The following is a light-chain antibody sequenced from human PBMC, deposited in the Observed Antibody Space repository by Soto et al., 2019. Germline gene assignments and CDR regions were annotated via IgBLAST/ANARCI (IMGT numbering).Light chain of an antibody. Sequence: QMTASPSSLSASVGHRVTITCRASQSISSYLNWYQQKPGKAPKLLIYAASSLQSGVPSRFSGSASGTDFTLTISSLQPEDFATYYCQQYNSSPLTFGGGTKVDIK. CDR3: QQYNSSPLT. J-gene: IGKJ4*01. V-gene: IGKV1-39*01. CDR1: QSISSY. CDR2: AAS.